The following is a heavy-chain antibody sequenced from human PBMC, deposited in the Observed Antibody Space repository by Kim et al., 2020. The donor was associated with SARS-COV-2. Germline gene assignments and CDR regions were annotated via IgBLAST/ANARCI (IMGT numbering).Heavy chain of an antibody. CDR3: AREGGYGGNFYPVDV. J-gene: IGHJ6*02. CDR2: IIPILGIA. V-gene: IGHV1-69*04. Sequence: SVKVSCKASGGTFSSYAISWVRQAPGQGLEWMGRIIPILGIANYAQKFQGRVTITADKSTSTAYMELSSLRSEDTAVYYCAREGGYGGNFYPVDVWGQGTTVTVSS. D-gene: IGHD2-21*02. CDR1: GGTFSSYA.